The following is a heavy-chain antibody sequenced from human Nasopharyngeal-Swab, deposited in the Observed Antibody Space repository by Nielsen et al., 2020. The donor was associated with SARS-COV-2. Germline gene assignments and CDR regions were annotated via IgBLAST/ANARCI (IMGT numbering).Heavy chain of an antibody. D-gene: IGHD4-17*01. CDR2: VSYSGTA. J-gene: IGHJ4*02. V-gene: IGHV4-39*07. CDR3: ARDESGDYLGLPFDY. Sequence: SETLSLTCTVSGASISSSINYWGWIRQSPQKGLEWIGTVSYSGTANYNPSLNSRVTISVDTSKNQFSIKLISVTAADTAVYYCARDESGDYLGLPFDYWGQGTLVTVSS. CDR1: GASISSSINY.